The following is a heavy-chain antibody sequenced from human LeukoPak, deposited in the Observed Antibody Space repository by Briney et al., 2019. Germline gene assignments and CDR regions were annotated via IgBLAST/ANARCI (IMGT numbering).Heavy chain of an antibody. CDR1: GFTVSSNY. Sequence: GGSLRLSCADSGFTVSSNYMSWVRQAPGKGLEWVSVIYSGGSTYYAESVKGRFTISRDNSKNTLFLQMNSLRAEDTAVYYCASQPSGSYYDAYDYWGQGTLVTVSS. J-gene: IGHJ4*02. V-gene: IGHV3-66*04. D-gene: IGHD1-26*01. CDR2: IYSGGST. CDR3: ASQPSGSYYDAYDY.